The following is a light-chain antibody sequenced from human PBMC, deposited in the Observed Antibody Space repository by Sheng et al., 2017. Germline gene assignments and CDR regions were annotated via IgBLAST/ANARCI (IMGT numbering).Light chain of an antibody. Sequence: YVLTQPPSVSVAPGETATITCGGNNIGSKSVHWYQQKPGQAPVLAIYYDSGRPSGIPERFSGSNSGYTATLTISRVEAGDEADYYCQVWDSSSDHPFVLGTGTKVTVL. CDR1: NIGSKS. CDR3: QVWDSSSDHPFV. V-gene: IGLV3-21*04. J-gene: IGLJ1*01. CDR2: YDS.